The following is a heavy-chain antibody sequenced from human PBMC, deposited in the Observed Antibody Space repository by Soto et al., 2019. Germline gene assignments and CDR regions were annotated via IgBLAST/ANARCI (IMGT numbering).Heavy chain of an antibody. V-gene: IGHV3-30-3*01. D-gene: IGHD6-19*01. CDR2: ISYDGSNK. J-gene: IGHJ4*02. CDR1: GFTVSSYA. Sequence: PGGSLRLSCAASGFTVSSYAMHWVRQAPGKGLEWVAVISYDGSNKYYADSVKGRFTISRDNSKNTLYLQMNSLRAEDTAVYYCASDLSSGWYEGEGAFDYWGQGTLVTVSS. CDR3: ASDLSSGWYEGEGAFDY.